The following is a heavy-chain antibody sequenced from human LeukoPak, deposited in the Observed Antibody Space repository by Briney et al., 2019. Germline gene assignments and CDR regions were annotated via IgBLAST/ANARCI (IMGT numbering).Heavy chain of an antibody. Sequence: GSLRLSCAASGFTFSSYSMNWVRQAPGKGLQWVSSISSSSYIYYADSVKGRFTISRDNAKNSLYLQMNSLRGEDTAVYYCARGDGATPPDAFDIWGQGTMVTVSP. D-gene: IGHD3-10*01. V-gene: IGHV3-21*01. CDR1: GFTFSSYS. J-gene: IGHJ3*02. CDR2: ISSSSYI. CDR3: ARGDGATPPDAFDI.